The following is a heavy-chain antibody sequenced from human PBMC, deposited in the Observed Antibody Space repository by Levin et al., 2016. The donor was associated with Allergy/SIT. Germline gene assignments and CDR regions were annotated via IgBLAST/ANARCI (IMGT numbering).Heavy chain of an antibody. D-gene: IGHD1-26*01. CDR3: VRGSPYVGFDY. Sequence: WIRQPPGKGLEWIGEIYHIGTTNYNPSLWSRVTISVDKSKNQFSLKLSSVTAADTAVYYCVRGSPYVGFDYWGQGTLVTVSS. CDR2: IYHIGTT. J-gene: IGHJ4*02. V-gene: IGHV4-4*02.